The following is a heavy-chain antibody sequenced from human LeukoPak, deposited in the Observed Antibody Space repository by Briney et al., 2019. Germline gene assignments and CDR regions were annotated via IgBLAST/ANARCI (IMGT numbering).Heavy chain of an antibody. D-gene: IGHD2-2*01. Sequence: GGSLRLSCAASEFTISRYWMHWVHQAPGKGLVWVSRINSDGSSTSYADSVKGRFTISRDNAKNTLYLQMNSLRAEDTAVYYCAREGWIGCSSTSCYWSFGGWFDPWGQGTLVTVSS. CDR3: AREGWIGCSSTSCYWSFGGWFDP. CDR2: INSDGSST. CDR1: EFTISRYW. V-gene: IGHV3-74*01. J-gene: IGHJ5*02.